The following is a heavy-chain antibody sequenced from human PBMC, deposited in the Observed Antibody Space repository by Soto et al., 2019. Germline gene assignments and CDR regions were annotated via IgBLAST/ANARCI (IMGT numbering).Heavy chain of an antibody. CDR2: IYYSGST. D-gene: IGHD6-19*01. J-gene: IGHJ3*02. CDR1: GGSISSGGYY. V-gene: IGHV4-31*03. Sequence: PSETLSLTCTVSGGSISSGGYYWSWIRQHPGKGLEWIGYIYYSGSTYYNPSLKSRVTISVDTSKNQFSLQLSSVTPEDAAVYYCARVTSGWYPNDAFDIWGQGTMVTVSS. CDR3: ARVTSGWYPNDAFDI.